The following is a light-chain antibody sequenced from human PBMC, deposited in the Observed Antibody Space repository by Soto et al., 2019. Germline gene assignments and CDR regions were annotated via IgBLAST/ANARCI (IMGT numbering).Light chain of an antibody. V-gene: IGLV1-47*01. CDR1: SSNIGTNY. J-gene: IGLJ2*01. CDR3: AAWDDSLSGVV. Sequence: QSVLTQPPSASGPPGQRVTISCSGSSSNIGTNYVYWYQQLPGTAPKLLIYRHNQRPSGVPDRFSGSKSGTSASLAISGLRSDDEADYSCAAWDDSLSGVVFGGGTQLTVL. CDR2: RHN.